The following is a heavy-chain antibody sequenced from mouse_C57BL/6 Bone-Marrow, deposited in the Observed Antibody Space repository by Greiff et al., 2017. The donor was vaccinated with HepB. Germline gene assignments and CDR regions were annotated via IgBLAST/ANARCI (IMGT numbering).Heavy chain of an antibody. CDR2: IDPENGDT. V-gene: IGHV14-4*01. J-gene: IGHJ3*01. CDR3: TKGYRGFAY. D-gene: IGHD2-2*01. Sequence: EVQLVESGAELVRPGASVKLSCTASGFNIKDDYMHWVKQRPEQGLEWIGWIDPENGDTEYASKFQGKATITADTSSNTAYLQLSSLTSEDTAVYYCTKGYRGFAYWGQGTLVTVSA. CDR1: GFNIKDDY.